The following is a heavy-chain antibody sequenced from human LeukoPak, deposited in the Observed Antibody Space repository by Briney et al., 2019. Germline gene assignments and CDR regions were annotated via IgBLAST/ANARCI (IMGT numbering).Heavy chain of an antibody. Sequence: PGGSLRLSCAASGFTLSTYSMNWVRQAPGKGLEWVSSITSSSSYYADSVKGRFTISRDNAKNSLLLQMNSLRAEDTAVYFCARDPDPHDYGDYEEGFWYYYAMDVWGKGATVTVSS. V-gene: IGHV3-21*01. CDR1: GFTLSTYS. CDR3: ARDPDPHDYGDYEEGFWYYYAMDV. J-gene: IGHJ6*04. D-gene: IGHD4-17*01. CDR2: ITSSSS.